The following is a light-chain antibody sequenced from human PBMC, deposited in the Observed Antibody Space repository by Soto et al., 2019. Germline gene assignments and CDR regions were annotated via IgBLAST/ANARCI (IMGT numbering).Light chain of an antibody. CDR3: QVWDSSSDHVV. CDR1: NIGSKS. CDR2: DDS. J-gene: IGLJ2*01. Sequence: SYELTQPPSVSVAPGQTASITCGGNNIGSKSVHWYQKKPGQAPVLVVYDDSDRPSGIPERFSGSNSGNTATLTISRVEAGDEAEYYCQVWDSSSDHVVFGGGTKLTVL. V-gene: IGLV3-21*02.